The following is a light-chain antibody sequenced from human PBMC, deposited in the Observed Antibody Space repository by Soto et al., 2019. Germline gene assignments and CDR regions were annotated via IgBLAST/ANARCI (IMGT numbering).Light chain of an antibody. CDR1: QSISSW. CDR3: QQYNSYSGT. V-gene: IGKV1-5*01. J-gene: IGKJ2*01. Sequence: DIQMTQSPSTLSASVGDRVTITCRASQSISSWLAWYQQKPGKAPKLLIYYASSLESGVPSRFSGSGSGTEFTLTISSLQPDDFATYYCQQYNSYSGTFGQGTKLEIK. CDR2: YAS.